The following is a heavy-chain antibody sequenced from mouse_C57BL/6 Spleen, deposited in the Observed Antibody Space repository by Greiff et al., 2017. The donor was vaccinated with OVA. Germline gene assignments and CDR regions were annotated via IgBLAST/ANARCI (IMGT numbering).Heavy chain of an antibody. CDR1: GYTFTSYD. J-gene: IGHJ3*01. V-gene: IGHV1-85*01. D-gene: IGHD1-1*01. Sequence: QVHVKQSGPELVKPGASVKLSCKASGYTFTSYDINWVKQRPGQGLEWIGWIYPRDGSTKYNEKFKGKATLTVDTSSSTAYMELHSLTSEDSAVYFCAREYYYGSSYPFAYWGKGTLVTVSA. CDR2: IYPRDGST. CDR3: AREYYYGSSYPFAY.